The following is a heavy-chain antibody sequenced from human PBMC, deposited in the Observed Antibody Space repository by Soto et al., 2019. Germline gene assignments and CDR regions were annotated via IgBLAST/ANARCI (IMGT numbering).Heavy chain of an antibody. J-gene: IGHJ4*02. D-gene: IGHD6-6*01. CDR1: GFTVSSNY. CDR3: AREGRQLHYYFDY. CDR2: IYSGGST. V-gene: IGHV3-66*01. Sequence: LRLSCAASGFTVSSNYMSWVRQAPGKGLEWVSVIYSGGSTYYADSVKGRLTISRDNSKNTLYLQMNSLRAEDTAVYYCAREGRQLHYYFDYWGQGTLVTVSS.